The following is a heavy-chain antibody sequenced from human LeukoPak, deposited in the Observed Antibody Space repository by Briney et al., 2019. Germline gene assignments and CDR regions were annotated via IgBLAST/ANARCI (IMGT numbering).Heavy chain of an antibody. CDR1: GFTFSSYS. CDR2: ISSSSSYM. Sequence: GGSLRLSCAASGFTFSSYSMNWVRQAPGKGLEWVSSISSSSSYMYYADSVKGRFTISRDNAKNSPYLQMNSLRAEDTAVYYCGGEYDFWSGYSYWGQGTLVTVSS. D-gene: IGHD3-3*01. J-gene: IGHJ4*02. CDR3: GGEYDFWSGYSY. V-gene: IGHV3-21*01.